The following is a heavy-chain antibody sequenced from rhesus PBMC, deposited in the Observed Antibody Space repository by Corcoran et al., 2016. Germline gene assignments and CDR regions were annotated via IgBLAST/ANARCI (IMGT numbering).Heavy chain of an antibody. V-gene: IGHV4S10*01. Sequence: QVQLQESGPGVVKPSETLSLTCAVSGGSISDSYRWNWIRQPPGKGLEWIWYIYGSSTSTNYNPSLKGRVTSSKETSKNQFSLKLSSVTAADTAVYYCARGGIGGSYYYFDYWGQGVLVTVSS. J-gene: IGHJ4*01. CDR1: GGSISDSYR. CDR2: IYGSSTST. CDR3: ARGGIGGSYYYFDY. D-gene: IGHD3-16*01.